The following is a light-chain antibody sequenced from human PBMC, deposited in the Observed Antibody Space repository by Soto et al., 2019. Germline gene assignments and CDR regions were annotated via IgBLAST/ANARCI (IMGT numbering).Light chain of an antibody. V-gene: IGLV2-14*03. CDR1: SSDVGNYNY. Sequence: QSALPQPASVSGSPGQSIAISCTGTSSDVGNYNYVSWYQQHPGKAPKLMIYDVSNRPSGVSNRFSGSKSGNTASLTISGLQAEDEADYYCNSYTSSSTYVFGTGTKRTVL. CDR2: DVS. J-gene: IGLJ1*01. CDR3: NSYTSSSTYV.